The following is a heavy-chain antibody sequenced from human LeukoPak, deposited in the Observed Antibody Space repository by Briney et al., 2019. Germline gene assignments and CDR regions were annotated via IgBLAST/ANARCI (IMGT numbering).Heavy chain of an antibody. CDR1: GGSLSSYY. CDR2: IYTSGST. V-gene: IGHV4-4*07. Sequence: PSETLSLTCTVSGGSLSSYYWSWIRQPAGKGLEWIGRIYTSGSTNYDPSLKSRVTMSVDTSKNQFSLKLSSVTAADTAVYYCARGGSVVVVPAAIRSYYYYYMDVWGKGTTVTVSS. CDR3: ARGGSVVVVPAAIRSYYYYYMDV. J-gene: IGHJ6*03. D-gene: IGHD2-2*01.